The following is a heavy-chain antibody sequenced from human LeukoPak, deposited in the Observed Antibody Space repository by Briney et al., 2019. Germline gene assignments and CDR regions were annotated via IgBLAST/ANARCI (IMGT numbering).Heavy chain of an antibody. Sequence: SETLSLTCTVSGGSISTYYWSWIRQPPGKGLEWIGYIHYTGSTSYNPSLKSRVTTSVDTSKNRPSLELTSVTAADTAVYYCAREYSAFDYWGQGILVIVSS. CDR3: AREYSAFDY. V-gene: IGHV4-59*01. CDR2: IHYTGST. CDR1: GGSISTYY. D-gene: IGHD5-12*01. J-gene: IGHJ4*02.